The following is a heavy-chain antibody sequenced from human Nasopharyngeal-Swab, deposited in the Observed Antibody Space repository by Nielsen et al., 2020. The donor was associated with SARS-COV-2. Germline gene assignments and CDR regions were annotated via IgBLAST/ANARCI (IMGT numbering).Heavy chain of an antibody. Sequence: VRQAPGKGLEWVGFIRSKAYGGTTEYAASVKGRFTISRDDSKSIAYLQMNSLKTEDTAVYYCTRDDYYGSGRPDYWGQGTLVTVSS. CDR3: TRDDYYGSGRPDY. CDR2: IRSKAYGGTT. D-gene: IGHD3-10*01. J-gene: IGHJ4*02. V-gene: IGHV3-49*02.